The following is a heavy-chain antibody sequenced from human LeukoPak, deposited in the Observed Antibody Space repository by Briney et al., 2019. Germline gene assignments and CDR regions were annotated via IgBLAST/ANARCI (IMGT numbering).Heavy chain of an antibody. CDR1: GFTFSSYA. CDR3: ARDTAGSTTGTTLAY. CDR2: ISYDGSNK. V-gene: IGHV3-30-3*01. D-gene: IGHD1-1*01. J-gene: IGHJ4*02. Sequence: GGSLRLSCAASGFTFSSYAMHWVRQAPGKGLEWVAVISYDGSNKYYADSVKGRSTISRDNSKNTLYLQMNSLRAEDTAVYSCARDTAGSTTGTTLAYWGQGTLVTVSS.